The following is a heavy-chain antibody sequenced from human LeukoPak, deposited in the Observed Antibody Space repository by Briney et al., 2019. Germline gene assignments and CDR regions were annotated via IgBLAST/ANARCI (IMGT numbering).Heavy chain of an antibody. CDR2: INPSGGGT. V-gene: IGHV1-46*01. Sequence: ASVKVSCKASGYSLTGYYIHWVRQAPGQGLEWMGLINPSGGGTSYPQKFQGRVTMTRDTSTSTVYMELSSLRSEDTDVYYCARVRSGSYDYWGQGTLLTVSS. D-gene: IGHD3-22*01. J-gene: IGHJ4*02. CDR1: GYSLTGYY. CDR3: ARVRSGSYDY.